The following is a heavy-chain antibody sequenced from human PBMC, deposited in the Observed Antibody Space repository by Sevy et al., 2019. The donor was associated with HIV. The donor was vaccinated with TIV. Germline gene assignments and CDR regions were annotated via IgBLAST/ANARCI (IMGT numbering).Heavy chain of an antibody. CDR2: IKSKTDGGTT. J-gene: IGHJ4*02. D-gene: IGHD5-18*01. Sequence: GGSLRLSCAASGFTFSNAWMSWVRQAPGKGLEWVGRIKSKTDGGTTDYAAPVKGRFTISRDDSNNTLYLQMNSLKTEDTAVYYCTTDSRGREYSYGYGYWGQGTLVTVSS. CDR3: TTDSRGREYSYGYGY. V-gene: IGHV3-15*01. CDR1: GFTFSNAW.